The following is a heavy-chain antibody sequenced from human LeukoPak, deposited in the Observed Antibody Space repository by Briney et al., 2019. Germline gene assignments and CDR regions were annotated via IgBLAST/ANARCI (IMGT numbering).Heavy chain of an antibody. J-gene: IGHJ4*02. CDR3: ARSARAAADY. Sequence: GGSLRVSCAASGFTFSNYWMQWVRQAPGKGLVWVSRINNDGSTTWYADAVKGRVTVSRDNAKSTLYLQMNSLRADDMGVYYCARSARAAADYWGQGTLVTVSS. CDR1: GFTFSNYW. CDR2: INNDGSTT. V-gene: IGHV3-74*01. D-gene: IGHD6-13*01.